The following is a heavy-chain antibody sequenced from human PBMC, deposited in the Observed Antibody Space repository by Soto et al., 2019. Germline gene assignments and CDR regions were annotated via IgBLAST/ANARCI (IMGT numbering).Heavy chain of an antibody. J-gene: IGHJ2*01. Sequence: QGQLQESGPGLVKPSQTLSLTCTVSGGFFSRGGYHWHWIRQHPGKGLVWIGYIFYSGTAYYNPSLQSPGSNSVGPPKKPFSLKVTSVAGADTGLYFCAEGYGYQGVERLWGRGPPVTVSS. D-gene: IGHD5-12*01. V-gene: IGHV4-31*01. CDR2: IFYSGTA. CDR1: GGFFSRGGYH. CDR3: AEGYGYQGVERL.